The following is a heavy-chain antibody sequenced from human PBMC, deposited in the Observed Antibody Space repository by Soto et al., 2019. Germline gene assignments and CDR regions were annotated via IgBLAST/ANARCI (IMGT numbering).Heavy chain of an antibody. CDR3: AHRIRTDTPSYFDC. CDR1: GFSLSASGVG. V-gene: IGHV2-5*02. D-gene: IGHD1-1*01. J-gene: IGHJ4*02. CDR2: IYWDDDK. Sequence: QITLKESGPTLVKPTQTLTLTCTFSGFSLSASGVGVGWVRQPPGKALEWLALIYWDDDKRYSPSLKSRLTITNNTSKNQVVLTMTNMDPADTATYFYAHRIRTDTPSYFDCWGQGTLVPVSS.